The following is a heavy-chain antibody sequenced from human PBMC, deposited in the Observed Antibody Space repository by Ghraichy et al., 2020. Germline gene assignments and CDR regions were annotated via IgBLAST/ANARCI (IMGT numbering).Heavy chain of an antibody. CDR2: INHSGST. Sequence: SETLSLTCAVYGGSFSGYYWSWIRQPPGKGLEWIGEINHSGSTNYNPSLKSRVTISVDTSKNQFSLKLSSVTAADTAVYYCARGVKNWLDPWGQGTLVTVSS. J-gene: IGHJ5*02. CDR1: GGSFSGYY. CDR3: ARGVKNWLDP. V-gene: IGHV4-34*01.